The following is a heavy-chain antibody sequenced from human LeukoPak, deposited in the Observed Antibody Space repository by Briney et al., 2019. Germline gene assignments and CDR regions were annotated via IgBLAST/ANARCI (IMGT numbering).Heavy chain of an antibody. CDR1: GYSFTSYW. D-gene: IGHD3-10*01. V-gene: IGHV5-10-1*01. CDR3: ARLDYYGSGSYSNYYYGMDV. J-gene: IGHJ6*02. CDR2: IDPSDSYT. Sequence: GESLRISCKGSGYSFTSYWISWVRQMPGKGLEWMGRIDPSDSYTNYSPSFQGHVTISADKSISTAYLQWSSLKASDTAMYYCARLDYYGSGSYSNYYYGMDVWGQGTTVTVSS.